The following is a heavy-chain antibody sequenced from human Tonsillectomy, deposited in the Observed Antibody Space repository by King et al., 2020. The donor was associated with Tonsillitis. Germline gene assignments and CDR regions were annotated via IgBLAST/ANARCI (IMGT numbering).Heavy chain of an antibody. CDR2: ISGSGGST. CDR1: GFPFNNYA. D-gene: IGHD1-26*01. Sequence: VQLVESGGGLVQPGGSLRLSCAASGFPFNNYAMSWVRQLPGKGLEWVSAISGSGGSTYYADSVKVRFTISRDNSKNTQYLQVNSLRVEETAVYYCAKELGDEVGDGFDIWGQGTMVTVSS. J-gene: IGHJ3*02. V-gene: IGHV3-23*04. CDR3: AKELGDEVGDGFDI.